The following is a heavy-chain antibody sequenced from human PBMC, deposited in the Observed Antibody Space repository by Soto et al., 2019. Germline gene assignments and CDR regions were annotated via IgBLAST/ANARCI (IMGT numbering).Heavy chain of an antibody. CDR2: INHSGST. J-gene: IGHJ5*02. CDR1: GGSFSGYY. CDR3: ARGVVVVPAAQDWFDP. V-gene: IGHV4-34*01. Sequence: QVQLQQWGAGLLKPSETLSLTCAVYGGSFSGYYWSWIRQPPGKGLEWIGEINHSGSTNYNPPLKSRVTISVDTSKNQFSLKLSSVTAADTAVYYCARGVVVVPAAQDWFDPWGQGTLVTVSS. D-gene: IGHD2-2*01.